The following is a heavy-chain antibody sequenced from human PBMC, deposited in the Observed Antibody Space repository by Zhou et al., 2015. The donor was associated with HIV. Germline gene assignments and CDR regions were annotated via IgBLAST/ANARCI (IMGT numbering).Heavy chain of an antibody. D-gene: IGHD6-6*01. V-gene: IGHV1-69*06. Sequence: QVQLVQSGAEVKKPGSSVKVSCLASGATFGYYAISWVRQAPGQGLEWMGGIIPVFGTANYAQKFQGRVSITADRSTSTAYMELRSLRSEDTAVYYCARDRGAARPDWRYFDLVGPWPPWSLSPQ. J-gene: IGHJ2*01. CDR3: ARDRGAARPDWRYFDL. CDR1: GATFGYYA. CDR2: IIPVFGTA.